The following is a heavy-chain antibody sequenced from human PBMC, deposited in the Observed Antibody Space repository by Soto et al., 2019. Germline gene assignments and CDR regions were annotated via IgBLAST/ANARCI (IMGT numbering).Heavy chain of an antibody. CDR1: GGSISSYY. D-gene: IGHD5-18*01. V-gene: IGHV4-59*01. CDR3: ARQKSDTAMVTRWFDP. Sequence: TLSLTCTVSGGSISSYYWSWIRQPPGKGLEWIGYIYYSGSTNYNPSLKSRVTISVDTSKNQFSLKLSSVTAADTAVYYCARQKSDTAMVTRWFDPWGQGTLVTVSS. J-gene: IGHJ5*02. CDR2: IYYSGST.